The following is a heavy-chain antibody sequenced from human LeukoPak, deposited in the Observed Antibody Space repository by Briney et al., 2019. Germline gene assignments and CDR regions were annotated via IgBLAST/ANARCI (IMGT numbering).Heavy chain of an antibody. CDR2: IDGGSGTT. CDR3: AREPSDMWQQVAEEYFQH. CDR1: GFTFTNYA. Sequence: GGSLRLSCAASGFTFTNYAMSWVRQAPGKGLEWVSAIDGGSGTTKYADSVQGRFTISRDTSENTLYLQMNSLRAEDTAVYYCAREPSDMWQQVAEEYFQHWGQGTLVTVSS. D-gene: IGHD6-13*01. V-gene: IGHV3-23*01. J-gene: IGHJ1*01.